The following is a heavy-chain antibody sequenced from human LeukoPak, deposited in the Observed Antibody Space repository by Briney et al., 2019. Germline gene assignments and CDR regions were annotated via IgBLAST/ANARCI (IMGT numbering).Heavy chain of an antibody. CDR1: GFTFSNYW. J-gene: IGHJ3*02. Sequence: GGSLRLSCAASGFTFSNYWMHWVRQAPGKGLVWVSRINSDGINTSYADSVKGRFTISRDNAKNTLNLQMNSLRAKDTAVYYCARRITMIADAFDIWGQGTMVTVSS. CDR2: INSDGINT. V-gene: IGHV3-74*01. D-gene: IGHD3-22*01. CDR3: ARRITMIADAFDI.